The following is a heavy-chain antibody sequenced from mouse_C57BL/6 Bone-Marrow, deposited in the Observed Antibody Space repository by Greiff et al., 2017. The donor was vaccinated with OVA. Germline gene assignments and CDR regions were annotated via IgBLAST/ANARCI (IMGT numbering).Heavy chain of an antibody. J-gene: IGHJ3*01. CDR3: ARKGVYDYDEFAY. CDR1: GYSFTDYN. Sequence: EVQLQQSGPELVKPGASVKISCTASGYSFTDYNMNWVKHSNGTSLEWIGVINPNYGTTSYNQKFKGKATLTVDQSSSTAYMQLNSLTSEDSAVYYCARKGVYDYDEFAYWGQGTLVTVSA. V-gene: IGHV1-39*01. CDR2: INPNYGTT. D-gene: IGHD2-4*01.